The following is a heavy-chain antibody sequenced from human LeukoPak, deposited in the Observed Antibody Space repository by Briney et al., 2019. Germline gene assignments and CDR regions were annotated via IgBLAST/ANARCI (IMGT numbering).Heavy chain of an antibody. V-gene: IGHV6-1*01. Sequence: SQTLSLTCAISGXSVSSNSSAWNWIRQSPSRGPEWLGRTYYRSKWYNDYAVSVKSRITINPDTSKNQFSLQLNSVSPEDTAVYYCARGDYDFWSGYPHYFDYWGQGTLVTVSS. CDR2: TYYRSKWYN. D-gene: IGHD3-3*01. CDR3: ARGDYDFWSGYPHYFDY. CDR1: GXSVSSNSSA. J-gene: IGHJ4*02.